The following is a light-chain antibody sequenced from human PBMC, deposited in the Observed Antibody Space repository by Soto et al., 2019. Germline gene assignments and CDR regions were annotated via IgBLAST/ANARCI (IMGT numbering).Light chain of an antibody. CDR1: QSVSSSY. Sequence: EIVLTQSPGTLSLSLGDRATLSCRASQSVSSSYLAWYQQKPGQAPGLLIYGASSRATGIPDRFSGSGFGTEFTLTISGLQPEDFAVYYCQQYNDWPPITFGQGTRLEIK. J-gene: IGKJ5*01. CDR3: QQYNDWPPIT. CDR2: GAS. V-gene: IGKV3-20*01.